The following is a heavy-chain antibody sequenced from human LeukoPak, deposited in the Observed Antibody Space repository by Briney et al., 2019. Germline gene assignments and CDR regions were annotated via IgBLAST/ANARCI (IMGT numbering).Heavy chain of an antibody. V-gene: IGHV3-23*01. J-gene: IGHJ4*02. CDR2: ISGSGGNT. D-gene: IGHD3-22*01. Sequence: GGSLRLSCAASGFTFSSYGMNWVRQAPGKGLEWVSVISGSGGNTYYADSVKGRFTISRDNSKNTLYLQMNSLRAEDTAVYYCAKDSGHYDSSGYYNWGQGTLVTVSS. CDR3: AKDSGHYDSSGYYN. CDR1: GFTFSSYG.